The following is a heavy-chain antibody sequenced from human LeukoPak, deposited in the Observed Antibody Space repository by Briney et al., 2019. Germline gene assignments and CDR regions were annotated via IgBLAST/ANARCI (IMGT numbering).Heavy chain of an antibody. Sequence: SLRLSCTAFGFTFGGYALPWVRQAPGKGLGWVSGISWNSGSIGYADSVKGRFTISRDNAKNSLYLQMNSLRAEDTALYYCAKDSGYPTSFDYWGQGTLVTVSS. J-gene: IGHJ4*02. V-gene: IGHV3-9*01. CDR1: GFTFGGYA. D-gene: IGHD5-12*01. CDR3: AKDSGYPTSFDY. CDR2: ISWNSGSI.